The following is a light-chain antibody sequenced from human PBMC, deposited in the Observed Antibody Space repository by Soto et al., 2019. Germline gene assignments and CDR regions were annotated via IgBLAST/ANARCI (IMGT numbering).Light chain of an antibody. Sequence: QSALTQPASVSGSPGQSITISCTGTSSDIGAYDYVSWYQQHPGKAPKLMIFEVSDRPSGASIRFSGSKSGNTDSLTISGLQTEDEADYYCSSYTDTGHVVFGRGTKLTVL. CDR1: SSDIGAYDY. J-gene: IGLJ2*01. CDR2: EVS. V-gene: IGLV2-14*01. CDR3: SSYTDTGHVV.